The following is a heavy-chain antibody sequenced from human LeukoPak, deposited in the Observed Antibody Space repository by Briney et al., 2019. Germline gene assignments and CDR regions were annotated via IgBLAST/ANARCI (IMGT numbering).Heavy chain of an antibody. Sequence: SETLSLTCSVSGGSITSDDCYWSWIRQSPGEGLEWIGYIYYTGSTDYNPSLKSRLTISLDTSENQFSLKLSSVTAADTAVYYCVRDKLQYYYDHSGYYSPYDGFDIWGQGTMVTVSS. CDR2: IYYTGST. J-gene: IGHJ3*02. V-gene: IGHV4-30-4*01. CDR3: VRDKLQYYYDHSGYYSPYDGFDI. D-gene: IGHD3-22*01. CDR1: GGSITSDDCY.